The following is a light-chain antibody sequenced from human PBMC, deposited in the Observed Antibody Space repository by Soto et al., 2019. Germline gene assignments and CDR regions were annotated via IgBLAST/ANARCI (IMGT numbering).Light chain of an antibody. J-gene: IGLJ2*01. V-gene: IGLV4-69*01. Sequence: QPVLTQSPSASASLGASVKLTCTLSSGYNNYAIAWHQQQPERGPRYLMKVNSDGSQTKGDGVPARFTGSTSGTEHYLTISSLQSEDEADYYCQTWGTGNHVVFGGGTKVTVL. CDR2: VNSDGSQ. CDR1: SGYNNYA. CDR3: QTWGTGNHVV.